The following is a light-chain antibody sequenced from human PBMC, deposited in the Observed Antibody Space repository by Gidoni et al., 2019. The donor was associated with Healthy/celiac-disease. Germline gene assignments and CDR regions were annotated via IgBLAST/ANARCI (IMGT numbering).Light chain of an antibody. CDR3: NSRDSSGNHHYV. CDR1: SLRDYY. V-gene: IGLV3-19*01. Sequence: SSELTPDPAVSVALGQTVRITCQGDSLRDYYASWYQQKPGQAPVLVIYGQNNRPSGIPDRFSGSSSGNTASLTITGAQAEDEADYYCNSRDSSGNHHYVFGTGTKVTVL. J-gene: IGLJ1*01. CDR2: GQN.